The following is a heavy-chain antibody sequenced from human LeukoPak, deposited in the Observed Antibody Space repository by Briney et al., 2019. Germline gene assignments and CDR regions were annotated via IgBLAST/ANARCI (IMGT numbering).Heavy chain of an antibody. Sequence: ASVKVSCKASGYTFTSYAMHWVRQATGQRLEWMGWINAGNGNTKYSQKFQGRVTITRDTSASTAYMELSSLRSEDTAVYYCARTGVRELLFDYWGQGTLVTVSS. CDR2: INAGNGNT. CDR3: ARTGVRELLFDY. D-gene: IGHD1-26*01. CDR1: GYTFTSYA. J-gene: IGHJ4*02. V-gene: IGHV1-3*01.